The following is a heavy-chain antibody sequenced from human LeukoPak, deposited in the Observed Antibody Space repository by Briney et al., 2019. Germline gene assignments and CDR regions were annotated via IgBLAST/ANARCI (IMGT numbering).Heavy chain of an antibody. CDR3: ARSPRDSSSWYYFDY. D-gene: IGHD6-13*01. CDR1: GFTFDDYA. V-gene: IGHV3-9*01. J-gene: IGHJ4*02. Sequence: GGSLRLSCAASGFTFDDYAMHWVRQAPGKGLEWVSGISWNSGSIGYADSVKGRFTISRDNAKNSLYLQMNSLRAEDTALYYCARSPRDSSSWYYFDYWGQGTLVTVSS. CDR2: ISWNSGSI.